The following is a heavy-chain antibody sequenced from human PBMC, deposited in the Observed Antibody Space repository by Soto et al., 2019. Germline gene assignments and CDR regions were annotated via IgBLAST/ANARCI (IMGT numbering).Heavy chain of an antibody. CDR2: ISWNSVSI. Sequence: GGSLRLSCAASGFTFDDYAIHWVRQAPWKGLEWVSGISWNSVSIGYADSVKGRFTISRDNAKNSLYLQMNSLRAEDTALYYCSIIAAAGSAHPLLGRYGMDVWGQGTTVTVSS. CDR3: SIIAAAGSAHPLLGRYGMDV. D-gene: IGHD6-13*01. J-gene: IGHJ6*02. CDR1: GFTFDDYA. V-gene: IGHV3-9*01.